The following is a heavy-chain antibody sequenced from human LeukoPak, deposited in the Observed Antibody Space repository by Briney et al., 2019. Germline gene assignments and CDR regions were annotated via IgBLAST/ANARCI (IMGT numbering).Heavy chain of an antibody. Sequence: GGSLRLSCAASGFTFSSYNMNWVRQAPGKGLEWVSYISSSSSTIYYADSVKGRFTISRDNAKNSLYLQMNSLRAEDTAVYYCARGLAYCGGDCYFPVDAFDIWGQGTMVTVSS. D-gene: IGHD2-21*02. CDR2: ISSSSSTI. CDR1: GFTFSSYN. J-gene: IGHJ3*02. V-gene: IGHV3-48*04. CDR3: ARGLAYCGGDCYFPVDAFDI.